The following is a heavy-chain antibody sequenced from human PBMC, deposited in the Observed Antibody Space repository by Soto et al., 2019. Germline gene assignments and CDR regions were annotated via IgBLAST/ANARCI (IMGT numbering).Heavy chain of an antibody. D-gene: IGHD6-13*01. V-gene: IGHV3-49*04. CDR3: SRPMYSSSWYGDSTYYYGMDV. Sequence: GGSLRLSCTASGFTFGDYAMSWVRQAPGKGLEWVGFIRSKAYGGTTEYAASVKGRFTISRDDSKSIAYLQMNSLKTEDTAVYYCSRPMYSSSWYGDSTYYYGMDVWGQGTTVTVSS. CDR2: IRSKAYGGTT. J-gene: IGHJ6*02. CDR1: GFTFGDYA.